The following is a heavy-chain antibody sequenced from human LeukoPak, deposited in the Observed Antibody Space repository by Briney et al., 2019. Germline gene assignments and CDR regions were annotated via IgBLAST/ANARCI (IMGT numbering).Heavy chain of an antibody. V-gene: IGHV3-21*04. CDR2: ISSTTTYI. J-gene: IGHJ4*02. D-gene: IGHD2-2*01. CDR1: GFTFNHYA. Sequence: GGSLRLSCAASGFTFNHYAMNWVRQAPGKGLEWVASISSTTTYIYYADSVKGRFTIFRDNAKNSVHLQMNSLRAEDTAVYYCAASLPNIVVVPATKGPFGYWGQGALVTVSS. CDR3: AASLPNIVVVPATKGPFGY.